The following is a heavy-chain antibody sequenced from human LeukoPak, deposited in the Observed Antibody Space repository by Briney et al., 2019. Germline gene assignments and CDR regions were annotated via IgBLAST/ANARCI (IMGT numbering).Heavy chain of an antibody. D-gene: IGHD4-17*01. CDR3: ASGDLYYFDY. CDR2: IYHSGST. CDR1: GGPISSSNW. J-gene: IGHJ4*02. V-gene: IGHV4-4*02. Sequence: PSGTLSLTCAVSGGPISSSNWWSWVRQPPGKGLEWIGEIYHSGSTNYNPSLKSRVTISIDMSKNQFSLKLSSVTAADTAIYYCASGDLYYFDYWGQGTLVTVSS.